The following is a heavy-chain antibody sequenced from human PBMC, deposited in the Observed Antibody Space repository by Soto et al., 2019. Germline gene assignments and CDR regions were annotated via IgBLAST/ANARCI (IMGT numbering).Heavy chain of an antibody. V-gene: IGHV2-5*02. CDR2: IYWDDDQ. CDR3: AHKRDVSRGFKY. D-gene: IGHD3-10*01. Sequence: QITLKESGPTLVKPTQTLTLTCTFSGFSFSVNGVAVGWIRQPPGQALEWLALIYWDDDQRYNPSLKDRLTITKDTSRNQVILTTTNMDPVDTATYYCAHKRDVSRGFKYWGQGTLVTVSS. CDR1: GFSFSVNGVA. J-gene: IGHJ4*02.